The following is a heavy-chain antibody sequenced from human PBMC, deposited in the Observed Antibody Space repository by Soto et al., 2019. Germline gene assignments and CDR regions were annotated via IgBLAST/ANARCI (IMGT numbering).Heavy chain of an antibody. D-gene: IGHD4-17*01. V-gene: IGHV1-8*01. Sequence: QVQLVQTGAEVKKPGASVKVSCKTSGYTFTSYDINWVRQATGQGLEWMGWMNPKSGNTGHTKKFQGRVTMTRDTSISTAYMELSSLRSEDTAVYYCARTDGDLDYWGQGTLVTVCS. CDR3: ARTDGDLDY. CDR2: MNPKSGNT. J-gene: IGHJ4*02. CDR1: GYTFTSYD.